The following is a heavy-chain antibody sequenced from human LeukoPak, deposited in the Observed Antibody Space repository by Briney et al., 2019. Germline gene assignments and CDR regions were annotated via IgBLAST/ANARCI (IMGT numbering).Heavy chain of an antibody. CDR2: ISSSSSYI. CDR3: ARGARYSYGDY. CDR1: GFTFSSYS. Sequence: GGSLRLSCAASGFTFSSYSMNSVRQAPGKGLEWVSSISSSSSYIYYADSVKGRFTISRDNAKNSLYLQMNSLRAEDTAVYYCARGARYSYGDYWGQGTLVTVSS. V-gene: IGHV3-21*01. D-gene: IGHD5-18*01. J-gene: IGHJ4*02.